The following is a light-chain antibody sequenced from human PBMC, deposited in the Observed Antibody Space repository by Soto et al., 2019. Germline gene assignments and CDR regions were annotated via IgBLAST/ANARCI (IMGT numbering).Light chain of an antibody. V-gene: IGLV2-14*01. CDR3: SSYRDTNTVV. J-gene: IGLJ2*01. CDR2: EVS. CDR1: SSDIGHYKY. Sequence: QSVLTQTASVSGSPGQTITISCTGTSSDIGHYKYVSWYQHHPGKAPKLIIYEVSNRPSGISDRCSASKSGTTASLTISGLQTEDEADYYCSSYRDTNTVVFGGGTKLTVL.